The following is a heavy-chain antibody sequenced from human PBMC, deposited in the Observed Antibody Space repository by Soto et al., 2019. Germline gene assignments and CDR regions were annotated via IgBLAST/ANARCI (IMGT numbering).Heavy chain of an antibody. V-gene: IGHV3-30-3*01. Sequence: QVQLVESGGGVVQPGRSLRLSCEASGFTFSAYAMHWVRQAPGKGLEWVAVISYDEYNKYDADSVRGRFTISRDNSKNTMNLQMNSLRVEDTAIYYCARGNSGYCSNTSCYGLKGLDVWGQGTRVTVSS. J-gene: IGHJ6*02. CDR3: ARGNSGYCSNTSCYGLKGLDV. CDR1: GFTFSAYA. CDR2: ISYDEYNK. D-gene: IGHD2-2*03.